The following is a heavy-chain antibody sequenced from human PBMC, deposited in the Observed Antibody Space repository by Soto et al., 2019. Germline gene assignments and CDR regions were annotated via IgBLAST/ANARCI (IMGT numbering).Heavy chain of an antibody. Sequence: SVKVSCKASGYTFPGYHMHWVRQAPGQGLEWMGGIIPIFGTANYAQKFQGRVTITADESTSTAYMELSSLRSEDTAMYYCASPLGYCSGGSCYEYYFDYWGQGTLVTVSS. CDR2: IIPIFGTA. CDR3: ASPLGYCSGGSCYEYYFDY. CDR1: GYTFPGYH. J-gene: IGHJ4*02. V-gene: IGHV1-69*13. D-gene: IGHD2-15*01.